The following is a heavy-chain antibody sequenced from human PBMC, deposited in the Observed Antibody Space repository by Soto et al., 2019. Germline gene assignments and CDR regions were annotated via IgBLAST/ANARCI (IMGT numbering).Heavy chain of an antibody. CDR2: INPNSGDT. V-gene: IGHV1-2*02. CDR3: AKGGAIVEAATRVYLYTARDV. J-gene: IGHJ6*02. Sequence: GASVKVSCKASGYTFTGYYVHWVRQAPGQGLEWMGWINPNSGDTYLAQRFQGRVTMNRDTSIGTAYMELRGLTSDDTAEYYCAKGGAIVEAATRVYLYTARDVWGQGTTVTVSS. CDR1: GYTFTGYY. D-gene: IGHD2-15*01.